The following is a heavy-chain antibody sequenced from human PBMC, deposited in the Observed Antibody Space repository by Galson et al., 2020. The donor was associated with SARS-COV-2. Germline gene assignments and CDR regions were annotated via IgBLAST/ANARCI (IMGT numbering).Heavy chain of an antibody. J-gene: IGHJ3*02. Sequence: ASVQVSCKASGGTFSSYAISWVRQAPGQGLEWMGGIIPIFGTANYAQKFQGRVTITTDESTSTAYMELSSLRSEDTAVYYCARAGGDSSGYYYGLAFDIWGQGTMVTVSS. CDR3: ARAGGDSSGYYYGLAFDI. D-gene: IGHD3-22*01. CDR1: GGTFSSYA. V-gene: IGHV1-69*05. CDR2: IIPIFGTA.